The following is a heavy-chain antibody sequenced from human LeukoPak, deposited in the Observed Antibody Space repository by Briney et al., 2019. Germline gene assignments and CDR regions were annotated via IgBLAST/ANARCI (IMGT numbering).Heavy chain of an antibody. V-gene: IGHV2-5*01. CDR1: GFLLSTTGVG. CDR2: LYCNDDK. Sequence: SGPTLVNPTQTLTLTCSFTGFLLSTTGVGVGWIRQPPGKALEWLALLYCNDDKHYSASLKSRLTIIKDHSKNQVVLTMTNMDPVDTATYYCAHLADFWSGYFYFDYWGQGTLVTVSS. J-gene: IGHJ4*02. CDR3: AHLADFWSGYFYFDY. D-gene: IGHD3-3*01.